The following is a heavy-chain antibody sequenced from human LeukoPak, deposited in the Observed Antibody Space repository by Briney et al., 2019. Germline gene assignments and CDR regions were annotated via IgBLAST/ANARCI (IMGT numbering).Heavy chain of an antibody. D-gene: IGHD3-10*01. CDR3: ARGRSLNYYGQDY. Sequence: ASVKVSCKASGYTFTGYYMHWVRQAPGQGLEWMGWINPNSGGTNYAQKFQGRVTMTRDTSVSTAYMELTSLRSDDTAVYYCARGRSLNYYGQDYWGQGTLVTVSS. CDR1: GYTFTGYY. V-gene: IGHV1-2*02. CDR2: INPNSGGT. J-gene: IGHJ4*02.